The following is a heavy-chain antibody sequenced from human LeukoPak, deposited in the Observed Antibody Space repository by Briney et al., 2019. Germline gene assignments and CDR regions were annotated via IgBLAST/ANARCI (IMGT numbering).Heavy chain of an antibody. CDR1: GYSFTDYH. CDR3: GRHSYGDVY. V-gene: IGHV1-2*06. CDR2: IIPYSGDT. Sequence: ASVRVSCKTSGYSFTDYHVHWVRQAPGQGLEWMGRIIPYSGDTNYAQKFQGRVTMTRDTSIKTAYMELSRLRADDMAVYYCGRHSYGDVYWGQGTLVTVSS. J-gene: IGHJ4*02. D-gene: IGHD1-26*01.